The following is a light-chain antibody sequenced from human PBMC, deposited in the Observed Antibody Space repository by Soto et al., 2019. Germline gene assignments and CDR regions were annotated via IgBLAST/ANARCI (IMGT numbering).Light chain of an antibody. V-gene: IGLV1-40*01. CDR3: ASWDYSLSAWV. Sequence: QSVLTQPPSVSGAPGQRVTISCTGSSANIGAAYNVDWYQQLPGTAPKLLIYGNNNRPSGVPARFSGSKSGTSASLAISGLRSEDESDYHCASWDYSLSAWVFGGGTKLTVL. J-gene: IGLJ3*02. CDR2: GNN. CDR1: SANIGAAYN.